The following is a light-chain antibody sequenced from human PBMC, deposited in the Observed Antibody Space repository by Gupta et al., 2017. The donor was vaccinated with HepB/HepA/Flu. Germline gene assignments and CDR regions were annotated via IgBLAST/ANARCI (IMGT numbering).Light chain of an antibody. CDR1: QSVNNNY. CDR2: GAS. CDR3: RQYGASPLT. J-gene: IGKJ3*01. V-gene: IGKV3-20*01. Sequence: IVLTQSPGTLSLSPGERATLSCRASQSVNNNYLSWYQQKPGQAPRLLIYGASSRATGIPDRVSGSGSGTDFTLTISRLEPEDFAVFYCRQYGASPLTFGPGTKVDMK.